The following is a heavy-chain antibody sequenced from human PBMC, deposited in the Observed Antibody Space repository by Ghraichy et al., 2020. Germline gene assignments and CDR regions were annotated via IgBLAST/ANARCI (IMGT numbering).Heavy chain of an antibody. V-gene: IGHV1-18*01. CDR2: ISTHSGNT. J-gene: IGHJ4*02. Sequence: ASVKVSCKASGYTFNTYGISWVRQAPGQGLEWMGWISTHSGNTNYAQKLQGRLTVTADTSTTTAYMELRSLKSDDTAVYYCARVWLSNYDTSGPPVDYWGQGTLVTVSS. CDR1: GYTFNTYG. CDR3: ARVWLSNYDTSGPPVDY. D-gene: IGHD3-22*01.